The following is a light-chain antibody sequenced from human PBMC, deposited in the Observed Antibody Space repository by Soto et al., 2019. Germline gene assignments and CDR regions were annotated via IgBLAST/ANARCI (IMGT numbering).Light chain of an antibody. V-gene: IGKV3-15*01. CDR3: QQYNEWPIT. Sequence: EIVMTQSPATLSVSPGERATLSCRASQSVGTNLAWYQQKPGQAPRLLISGASTRATGIPARFSGSVSGTEFTLTISSLQSEDFAVYYCQQYNEWPITFGQGTRLEIK. J-gene: IGKJ5*01. CDR2: GAS. CDR1: QSVGTN.